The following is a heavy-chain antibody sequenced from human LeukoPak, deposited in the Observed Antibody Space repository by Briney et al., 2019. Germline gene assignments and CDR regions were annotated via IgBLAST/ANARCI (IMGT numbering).Heavy chain of an antibody. V-gene: IGHV4-61*02. CDR3: ARAQYSSSFDY. CDR2: IYTSGST. J-gene: IGHJ4*02. Sequence: PSETLSLTCTVSGGSISSGSYYWSWVRQPAGKGLEWIGRIYTSGSTNYNPSLKSRVTISVDTPKNQFSLKLSSVTAADTAVYYCARAQYSSSFDYWGQGTLVTVSS. CDR1: GGSISSGSYY. D-gene: IGHD6-13*01.